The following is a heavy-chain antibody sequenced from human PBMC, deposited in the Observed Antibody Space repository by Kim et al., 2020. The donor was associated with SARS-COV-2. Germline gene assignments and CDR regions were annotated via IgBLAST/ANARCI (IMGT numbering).Heavy chain of an antibody. V-gene: IGHV6-1*01. J-gene: IGHJ2*01. D-gene: IGHD6-19*01. CDR1: GDSVSSNSAA. CDR3: ARDYDTAVADTLPWYFEL. Sequence: SQTLSLTCAISGDSVSSNSAAWNWIRQSPSRGLEWLGRTYYRSKWYNDYAVSVKSRITINPDTSKNQFSLQLNSVTPEDTAVYYCARDYDTAVADTLPWYFELWGRGTLVTVSS. CDR2: TYYRSKWYN.